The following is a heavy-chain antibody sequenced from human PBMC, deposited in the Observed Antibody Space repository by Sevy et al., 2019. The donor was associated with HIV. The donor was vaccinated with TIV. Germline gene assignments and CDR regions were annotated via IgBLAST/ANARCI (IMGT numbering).Heavy chain of an antibody. CDR2: ISRGATTI. CDR1: QSTFSNYG. Sequence: GGSLRLSCVASQSTFSNYGMNWVRQAPGQGLEWISYISRGATTIYYADSVKGRFTVSRDNAKNSLFLQMNSLRDEDTAVYYCATGQDWGRGTLVTVSS. V-gene: IGHV3-48*02. J-gene: IGHJ4*02. CDR3: ATGQD. D-gene: IGHD2-8*02.